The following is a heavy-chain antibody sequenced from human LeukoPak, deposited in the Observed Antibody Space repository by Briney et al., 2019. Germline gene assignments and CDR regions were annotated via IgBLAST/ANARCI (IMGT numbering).Heavy chain of an antibody. Sequence: GRSLRLSCAASGFTSSSYGMHWVRQAPGKGLEWVAVIWYDGSNKYYADSVKGRFTISRDNSKNTLYLQMNSLRAEDTAVYYCAKDTYYYDSSGYYLVWGQGTLVTVSS. CDR1: GFTSSSYG. J-gene: IGHJ4*02. CDR3: AKDTYYYDSSGYYLV. CDR2: IWYDGSNK. D-gene: IGHD3-22*01. V-gene: IGHV3-33*06.